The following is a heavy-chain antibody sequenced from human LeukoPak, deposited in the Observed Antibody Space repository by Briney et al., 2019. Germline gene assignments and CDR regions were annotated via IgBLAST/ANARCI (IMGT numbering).Heavy chain of an antibody. D-gene: IGHD2-8*01. CDR1: GFSFDDYA. J-gene: IGHJ4*02. CDR2: ISWDSANI. V-gene: IGHV3-9*01. Sequence: PGGSLRLSCAASGFSFDDYAMHWVRQPPGKGLEWVSGISWDSANIGYADSVKGQFTISRDNTKDSLYLQMNSLRVEDTAFYYCAKESSVYCTDGVCSLDFWGQGSLVTVSA. CDR3: AKESSVYCTDGVCSLDF.